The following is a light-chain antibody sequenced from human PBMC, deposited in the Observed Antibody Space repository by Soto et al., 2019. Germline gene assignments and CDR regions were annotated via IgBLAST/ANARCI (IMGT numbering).Light chain of an antibody. CDR3: QQYNNWPRPVT. CDR2: GAS. V-gene: IGKV3-15*01. J-gene: IGKJ5*01. Sequence: ILRRQSPATLAVSPGERATLSCRASQSVSSNLAWYQQKPGQAPRLLIYGASTRATGIPARFSGSGSGTEFTFTISSLQSEDFAVYYCQQYNNWPRPVTFGQGTRLEI. CDR1: QSVSSN.